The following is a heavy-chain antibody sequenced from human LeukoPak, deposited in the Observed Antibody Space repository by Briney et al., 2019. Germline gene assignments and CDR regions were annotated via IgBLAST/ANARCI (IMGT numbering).Heavy chain of an antibody. CDR1: GGTFSSYA. Sequence: ASVKVSCKASGGTFSSYAISWVRQAPGQGLEWMGWISAYNGNTNYAQKLQGRVTMTTDTSTSTAYVELRSLRSDDTAVYYCARDGDSSGHFDYWGRGTLVTVSS. D-gene: IGHD2-21*01. CDR3: ARDGDSSGHFDY. J-gene: IGHJ4*02. CDR2: ISAYNGNT. V-gene: IGHV1-18*01.